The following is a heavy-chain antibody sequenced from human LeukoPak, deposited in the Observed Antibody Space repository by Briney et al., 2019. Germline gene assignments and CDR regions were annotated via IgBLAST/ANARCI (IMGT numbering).Heavy chain of an antibody. CDR2: INHSGST. Sequence: SETLSLTCAVYGGSFSGYYWSWIRQPPGKGLEWIGEINHSGSTYYNPSLKSRVTISVDTSKNQFSLKLSSVTAADTAVYYCARLTTLRGGFPTYYYYYYMDVWGKGTTVTVSS. J-gene: IGHJ6*03. V-gene: IGHV4-34*01. D-gene: IGHD4/OR15-4a*01. CDR3: ARLTTLRGGFPTYYYYYYMDV. CDR1: GGSFSGYY.